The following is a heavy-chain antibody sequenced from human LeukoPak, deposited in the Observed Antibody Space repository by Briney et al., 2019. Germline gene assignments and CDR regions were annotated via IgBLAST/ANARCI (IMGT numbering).Heavy chain of an antibody. Sequence: GASVKVSCKASGYTFTGYYMHWVRQAPGQGLEWMGGIIPIFGTANYAQKFQGRVTITADESTSTAYMELSSLRSEDTAVYYCASSDFLSSHPHAFDIWGQGTMVTVSS. V-gene: IGHV1-69*13. CDR2: IIPIFGTA. CDR3: ASSDFLSSHPHAFDI. D-gene: IGHD2/OR15-2a*01. J-gene: IGHJ3*02. CDR1: GYTFTGYY.